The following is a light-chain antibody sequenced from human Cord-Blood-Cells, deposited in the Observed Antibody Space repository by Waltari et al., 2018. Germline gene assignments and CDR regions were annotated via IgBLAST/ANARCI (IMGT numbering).Light chain of an antibody. J-gene: IGLJ2*01. CDR1: SSDVGGYNY. CDR2: DVS. Sequence: QSALTQPASVSGSPGQSITISCTGTSSDVGGYNYVSWYQQHPGKAPKLMIYDVSNRPSGVSNRFSGSKAGDTASLTISGLQAEDEADYCCSSDTSSSTLVFGGGTKLTVL. V-gene: IGLV2-14*01. CDR3: SSDTSSSTLV.